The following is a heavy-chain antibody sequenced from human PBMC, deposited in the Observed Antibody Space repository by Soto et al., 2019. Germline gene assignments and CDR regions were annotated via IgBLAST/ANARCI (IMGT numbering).Heavy chain of an antibody. V-gene: IGHV1-69*06. CDR3: ARVVTVPSGVGYYYDISRYYDNGFDY. CDR2: IIPIFGTA. J-gene: IGHJ4*02. D-gene: IGHD3-22*01. CDR1: GGTFSSYA. Sequence: GASVKVSCKASGGTFSSYAIRSVRQAPGQGLEWMGGIIPIFGTANYAQKFQGRVTITADKSTSTAYVELSSLRSEDTAVYYCARVVTVPSGVGYYYDISRYYDNGFDYWGQATLGTVST.